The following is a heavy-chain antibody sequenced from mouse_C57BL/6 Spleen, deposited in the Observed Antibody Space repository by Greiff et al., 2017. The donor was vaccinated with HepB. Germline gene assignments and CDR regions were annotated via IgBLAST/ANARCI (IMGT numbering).Heavy chain of an antibody. CDR1: GYTFTSYW. J-gene: IGHJ3*01. D-gene: IGHD2-3*01. V-gene: IGHV1-52*01. CDR3: AREKLGDGYNQGAWFAY. CDR2: IDPSDSET. Sequence: QVQLQQPGAELVRPGSSVKLSCKASGYTFTSYWMHWVKQRPIQGLEWIGNIDPSDSETHYNQKFKDKATLTVDKSSSTAYMQLSSLTSEDSAVYYCAREKLGDGYNQGAWFAYWGQRTLVTVSA.